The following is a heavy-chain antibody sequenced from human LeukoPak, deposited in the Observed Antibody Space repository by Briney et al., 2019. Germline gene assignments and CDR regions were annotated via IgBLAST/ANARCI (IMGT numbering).Heavy chain of an antibody. D-gene: IGHD4-17*01. CDR2: IKQDGGEK. CDR1: GFTFSSYW. CDR3: ARVDGDYSDAFDI. J-gene: IGHJ3*02. Sequence: PGGSLRLSCAASGFTFSSYWMSWARQAPGKGLEWVANIKQDGGEKYYVDSVKGRFTISRDNAKNSLYLQMNSLRAEDTAVYYCARVDGDYSDAFDIWGQGTMVTVSS. V-gene: IGHV3-7*01.